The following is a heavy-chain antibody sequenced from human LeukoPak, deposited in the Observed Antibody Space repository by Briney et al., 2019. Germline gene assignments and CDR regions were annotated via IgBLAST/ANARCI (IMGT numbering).Heavy chain of an antibody. CDR2: ISAYNGNT. V-gene: IGHV1-18*01. Sequence: GASVKVSCKASGYTFTSYGISWVRQAPGQGLEWMGWISAYNGNTNYAQKLQGRVTMTTDTSTSTAYMELRSLRSDDTAVYYCARQYSRGWYMSAFDIWGKGTMVTVSS. CDR1: GYTFTSYG. CDR3: ARQYSRGWYMSAFDI. D-gene: IGHD6-19*01. J-gene: IGHJ3*02.